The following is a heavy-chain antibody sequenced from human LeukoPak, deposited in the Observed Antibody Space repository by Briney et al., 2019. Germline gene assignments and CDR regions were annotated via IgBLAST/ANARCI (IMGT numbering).Heavy chain of an antibody. CDR2: ISSSSSYI. J-gene: IGHJ6*03. CDR3: ARDPYSGSYGDYYYYYMDV. V-gene: IGHV3-21*01. D-gene: IGHD1-26*01. CDR1: GFTFSSYS. Sequence: GGSLRLSCAASGFTFSSYSMNWVRQAPGKVLEWVSSISSSSSYIYYADSVKGRFTISRDNAKNSLYLQMNSLRAEDTAVYYCARDPYSGSYGDYYYYYMDVWGKGTTVTISS.